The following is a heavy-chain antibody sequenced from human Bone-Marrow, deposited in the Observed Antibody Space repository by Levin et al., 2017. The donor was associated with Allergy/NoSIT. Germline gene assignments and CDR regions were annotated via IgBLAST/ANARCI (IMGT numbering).Heavy chain of an antibody. J-gene: IGHJ3*02. CDR1: GSMFTADH. D-gene: IGHD1-26*01. CDR2: INPNNGDT. Sequence: GASVKVSCQASGSMFTADHMHWVRQAPGQGLEWMGRINPNNGDTEYSQKIPGRVTMTWDTTISTAYMELRSLRSDDTAVYYCAREDVGAFDIWGQGTMLSVSS. CDR3: AREDVGAFDI. V-gene: IGHV1-2*06.